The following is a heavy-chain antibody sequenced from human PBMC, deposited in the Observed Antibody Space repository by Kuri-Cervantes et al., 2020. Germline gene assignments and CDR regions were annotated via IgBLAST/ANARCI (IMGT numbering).Heavy chain of an antibody. CDR2: ISSSSSTI. V-gene: IGHV3-48*02. CDR3: ARVDHYGSGSYSDY. D-gene: IGHD3-10*01. J-gene: IGHJ4*02. CDR1: GFTFSSYS. Sequence: GESLKISCAASGFTFSSYSMNWVRQAPGKGLEWVSYISSSSSTIYYADSVKGRFTISRDNAKNSLYLQMNSLRDEDTAVYYCARVDHYGSGSYSDYWGQGTLVTVSS.